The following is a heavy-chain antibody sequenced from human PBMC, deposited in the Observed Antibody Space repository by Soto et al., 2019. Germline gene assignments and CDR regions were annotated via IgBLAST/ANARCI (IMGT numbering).Heavy chain of an antibody. CDR2: ISGGGASA. CDR3: AKGGCSGGSCYPFDY. Sequence: PGGSLRLSCAASGFTFSNYAMSWVRQAPGKGLQWVSTISGGGASAYYADSVKGRFIISRDNSKNTLSLQMKSLRVDDTAVYYCAKGGCSGGSCYPFDYWGQGTLVTVSS. D-gene: IGHD2-15*01. J-gene: IGHJ4*02. V-gene: IGHV3-23*01. CDR1: GFTFSNYA.